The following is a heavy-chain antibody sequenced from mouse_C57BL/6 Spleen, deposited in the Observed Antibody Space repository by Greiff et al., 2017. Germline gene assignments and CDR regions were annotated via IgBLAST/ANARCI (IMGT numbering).Heavy chain of an antibody. D-gene: IGHD2-1*01. CDR1: GYSITSGYY. Sequence: EVKLQESGPGLVKPSQSLSLTCSVTGYSITSGYYWNWIRQFPGNKLEWMGYISYDGSNNYNPSLKNRISITRDTSKNQFFLKLNSVTTEDTATYYCARGHGNYVACAMDYWGQGTSVTVSS. J-gene: IGHJ4*01. V-gene: IGHV3-6*01. CDR2: ISYDGSN. CDR3: ARGHGNYVACAMDY.